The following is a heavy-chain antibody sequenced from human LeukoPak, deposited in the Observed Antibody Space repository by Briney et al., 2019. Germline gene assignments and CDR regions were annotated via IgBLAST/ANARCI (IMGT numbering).Heavy chain of an antibody. V-gene: IGHV3-48*03. Sequence: PGGSLRLSCAASGFTFSSYEMNWVRQAPGKGLEWVSYISSSGSTIYYADSVKGRFTISRDNAKNSLYLQMNSLRAEDTAVYYCARAKTYYYYMDVWGKGTTVTVSS. J-gene: IGHJ6*03. CDR2: ISSSGSTI. CDR3: ARAKTYYYYMDV. CDR1: GFTFSSYE.